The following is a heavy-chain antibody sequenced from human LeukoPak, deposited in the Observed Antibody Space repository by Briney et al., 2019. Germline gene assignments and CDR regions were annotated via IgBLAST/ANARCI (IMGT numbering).Heavy chain of an antibody. CDR1: GFTFSGFW. CDR3: ARSSYSSSSSV. Sequence: GGSLRLSCAVSGFTFSGFWMSWSRQAPGKGLEWVASINSGGSEGYYADVVKGRFTISRDNAKNSLYLQINSLRAEDTAVYYCARSSYSSSSSVWGQGTMVTVSS. V-gene: IGHV3-7*03. D-gene: IGHD6-6*01. J-gene: IGHJ3*01. CDR2: INSGGSEG.